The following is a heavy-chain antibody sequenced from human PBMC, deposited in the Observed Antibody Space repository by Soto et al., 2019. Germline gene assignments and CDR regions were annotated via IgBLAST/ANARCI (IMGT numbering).Heavy chain of an antibody. CDR2: INPSGGST. CDR3: AREADDFWSGYYYYYMDV. CDR1: GYTFTSYY. V-gene: IGHV1-46*01. D-gene: IGHD3-3*01. J-gene: IGHJ6*03. Sequence: ASVKVSFKASGYTFTSYYMHWVRQAPGQGLEWMGIINPSGGSTSYAQKFQGRVTMTRDTSTSTVYMELSSLRSDDTAVYYCAREADDFWSGYYYYYMDVWGKGTTVTVSS.